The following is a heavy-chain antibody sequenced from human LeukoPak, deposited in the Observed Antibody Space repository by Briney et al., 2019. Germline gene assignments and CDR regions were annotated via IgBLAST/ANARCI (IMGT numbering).Heavy chain of an antibody. Sequence: GGSLRLSCAASGFTFSVYAMSWVRQAPGKGLEWGSAITGSGGSTYSADSVKGRFTISRDNSKNTLHRKRNILRPENPAGYYCAKATVSPLPQYWGERTLVTVSS. V-gene: IGHV3-23*01. D-gene: IGHD4-11*01. J-gene: IGHJ4*02. CDR1: GFTFSVYA. CDR2: ITGSGGST. CDR3: AKATVSPLPQY.